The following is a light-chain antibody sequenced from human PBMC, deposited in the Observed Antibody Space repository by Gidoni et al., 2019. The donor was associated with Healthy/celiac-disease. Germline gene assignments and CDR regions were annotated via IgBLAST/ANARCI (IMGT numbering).Light chain of an antibody. CDR3: QQYDNLLT. J-gene: IGKJ4*01. V-gene: IGKV1-33*01. Sequence: DIQMTQSPSSLSASVGDRVTITCQASQDISNYLNWYQQKPGKAPKLLIYDASNLETWVPSRFSGSGSGTDFTFTISSLQPEDSATYYCQQYDNLLTFGGGTKVEIK. CDR1: QDISNY. CDR2: DAS.